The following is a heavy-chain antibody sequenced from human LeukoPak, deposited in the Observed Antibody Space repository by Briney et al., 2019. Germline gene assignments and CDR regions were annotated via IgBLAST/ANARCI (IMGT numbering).Heavy chain of an antibody. CDR3: AKDWGYTTMVSYYFDY. CDR2: IWYDGNNK. V-gene: IGHV3-33*06. D-gene: IGHD5-18*01. Sequence: GGSLRLSCAASGFTFTTYWMTWVRQAPGKGLEGVAVIWYDGNNKYYADSVKGRFTISRDNSKNTLYLQMNSLRAEDTAVYYCAKDWGYTTMVSYYFDYWGQGTLVTVSS. CDR1: GFTFTTYW. J-gene: IGHJ4*02.